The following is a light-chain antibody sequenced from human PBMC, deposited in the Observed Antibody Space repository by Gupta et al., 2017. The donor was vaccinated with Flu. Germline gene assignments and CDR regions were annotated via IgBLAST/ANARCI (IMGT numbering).Light chain of an antibody. V-gene: IGLV3-1*01. CDR1: KLGDKY. CDR3: QAWDSKFVV. Sequence: SPGQTASITCSGDKLGDKYACWYRQKPGQSPVLVIYQDNKRPSGIPERISGSNSGNTATLTISGTQAMDEADYYCQAWDSKFVVFGGGTKLTVL. J-gene: IGLJ2*01. CDR2: QDN.